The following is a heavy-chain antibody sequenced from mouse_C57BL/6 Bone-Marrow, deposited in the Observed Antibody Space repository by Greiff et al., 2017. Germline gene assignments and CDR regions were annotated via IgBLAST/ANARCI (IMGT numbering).Heavy chain of an antibody. CDR3: ARSLRDYAMDY. CDR2: IHPNSGST. D-gene: IGHD3-3*01. Sequence: QVQLQQPGAELVKPGASVKLSCKASGYTFTSYWMHWVKQRPGQGLEWIGMIHPNSGSTNYNEKFKSKATLTVDKSSSTAYMQPSSLTSEDSAVYYCARSLRDYAMDYWGQGTSVTVSS. V-gene: IGHV1-64*01. CDR1: GYTFTSYW. J-gene: IGHJ4*01.